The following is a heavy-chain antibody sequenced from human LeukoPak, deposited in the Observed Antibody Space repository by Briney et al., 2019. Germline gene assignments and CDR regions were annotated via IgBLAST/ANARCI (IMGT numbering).Heavy chain of an antibody. J-gene: IGHJ5*02. D-gene: IGHD4-23*01. CDR3: ASGPGGFNRWFHP. Sequence: KPSETLSLTCTVSGGSIRSGNHYWSWIRQPAGKGLELIGRFYSSGTTNYEPTLKSRATISADTSRNEIYLRLSSVTAADTAVYYCASGPGGFNRWFHPWGQGTQVTVSS. CDR2: FYSSGTT. CDR1: GGSIRSGNHY. V-gene: IGHV4-61*02.